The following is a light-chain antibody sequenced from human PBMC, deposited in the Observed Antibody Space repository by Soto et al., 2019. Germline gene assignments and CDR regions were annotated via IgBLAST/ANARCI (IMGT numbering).Light chain of an antibody. CDR1: RPNKGKHY. V-gene: IGLV1-51*02. CDR3: GTWDSSLSAYV. J-gene: IGLJ1*01. Sequence: QSVLTHPPPVSAAPRQKVAISCSGKRPNKGKHYVSWYQKLPGTAPKLLIYEHNKRPSGIPDRFSGSKSGTSATLGITGLQTGDEADYYCGTWDSSLSAYVFGTGTKVTVL. CDR2: EHN.